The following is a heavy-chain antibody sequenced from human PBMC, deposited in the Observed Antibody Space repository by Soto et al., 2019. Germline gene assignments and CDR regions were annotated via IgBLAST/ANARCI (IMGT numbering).Heavy chain of an antibody. CDR2: ISYSGST. Sequence: PSETLSLTCTVSGGSLSSFYWSWIRQPPGKGLEWVGYISYSGSTSYIPSLKSRVNILLDTSKNQFSLKLISVTAADTAVYYCARVVPDGIGFYSLDVRGHGTTVTVSS. CDR1: GGSLSSFY. CDR3: ARVVPDGIGFYSLDV. J-gene: IGHJ6*02. V-gene: IGHV4-59*01. D-gene: IGHD2-2*01.